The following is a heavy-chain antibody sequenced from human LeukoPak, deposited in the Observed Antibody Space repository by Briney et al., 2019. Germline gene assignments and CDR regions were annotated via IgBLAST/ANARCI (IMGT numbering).Heavy chain of an antibody. Sequence: SETLSLTCTVSRGSINNYYWSWIRQPAGKGLEWIGRIYSSGSTNYDPSLKSRVTISVDTSKNHFSLNLSSVTAADTAVYYCARRVRAYCSGGSCYDDWYFDLWGRGTLVTVSS. D-gene: IGHD2-15*01. CDR2: IYSSGST. CDR3: ARRVRAYCSGGSCYDDWYFDL. CDR1: RGSINNYY. V-gene: IGHV4-4*07. J-gene: IGHJ2*01.